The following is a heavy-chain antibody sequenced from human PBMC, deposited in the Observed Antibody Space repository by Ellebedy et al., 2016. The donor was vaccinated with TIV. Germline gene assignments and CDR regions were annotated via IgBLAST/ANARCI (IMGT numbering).Heavy chain of an antibody. Sequence: GESLKISCAASELTVSSNYMSWVRQAPRKGLEWVSVIGIDRTTYYADSVKGRFTISRDKSKNTLYIEMKSLRAEDTAVYYCARETFNDVDLKLWGIFDIWGQGTVVAVSS. CDR3: ARETFNDVDLKLWGIFDI. V-gene: IGHV3-66*01. CDR1: ELTVSSNY. J-gene: IGHJ3*02. CDR2: IGIDRTT. D-gene: IGHD3-10*01.